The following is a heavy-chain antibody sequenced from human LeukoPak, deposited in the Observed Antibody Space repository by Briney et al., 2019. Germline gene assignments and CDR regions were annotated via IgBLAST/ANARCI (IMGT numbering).Heavy chain of an antibody. J-gene: IGHJ4*02. V-gene: IGHV3-21*01. CDR3: ARDSFDSGSSPSDF. CDR2: IGSSSGYI. Sequence: GGSLRLSCAASGFTFGTYAMSWVRQPPGKGLEWVSSIGSSSGYISYADSVKGRFTISRDNARNSLLQMSSLRDGDTAVYYCARDSFDSGSSPSDFWGQGTLVTVSS. D-gene: IGHD3-9*01. CDR1: GFTFGTYA.